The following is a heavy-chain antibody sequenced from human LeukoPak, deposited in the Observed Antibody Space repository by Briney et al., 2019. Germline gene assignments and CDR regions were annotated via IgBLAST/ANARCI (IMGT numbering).Heavy chain of an antibody. CDR1: GGSISSGDYY. V-gene: IGHV4-30-4*01. J-gene: IGHJ4*02. CDR2: IYYSGST. D-gene: IGHD1-14*01. CDR3: AREGVRNRRYFDY. Sequence: SSQTLSLTCTVSGGSISSGDYYWSWIRQPPGKGLEWIGYIYYSGSTYYNPSLKSRVTISVDTSKNQFSLKLSSVTAADTAVYYCAREGVRNRRYFDYWGQGTLVTVSS.